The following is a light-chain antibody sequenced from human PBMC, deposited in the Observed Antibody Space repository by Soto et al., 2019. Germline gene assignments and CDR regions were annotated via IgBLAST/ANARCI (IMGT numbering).Light chain of an antibody. CDR1: QSIISY. V-gene: IGKV1-39*01. Sequence: DIQMTQSPPSLSASVGDRVTITCQSSQSIISYLNWYQQKAGKATQLLIYAASSLQSGVRARVSGSGSGTDFILSISSLQPEDSAIYYFQLSYSSPRTFGRGTKLEI. CDR2: AAS. J-gene: IGKJ2*01. CDR3: QLSYSSPRT.